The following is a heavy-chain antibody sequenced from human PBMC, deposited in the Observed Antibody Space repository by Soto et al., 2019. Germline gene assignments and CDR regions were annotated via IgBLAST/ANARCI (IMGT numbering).Heavy chain of an antibody. V-gene: IGHV1-2*04. D-gene: IGHD3-10*01. Sequence: ASVKVSCKASGYTFTGYYMHWVRQAPGQGLEWMGWINPNSGGTNYAQKFQGWVTMTRDTSISTAYMELSRLRSDDTAVYYCAREYYYGSGSPNFDYWGQGTLVTVSS. CDR3: AREYYYGSGSPNFDY. J-gene: IGHJ4*02. CDR1: GYTFTGYY. CDR2: INPNSGGT.